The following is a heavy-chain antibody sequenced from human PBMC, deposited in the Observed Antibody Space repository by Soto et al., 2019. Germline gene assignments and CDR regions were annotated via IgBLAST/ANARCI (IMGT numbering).Heavy chain of an antibody. CDR3: AGAFDF. CDR1: GFTFNVYW. V-gene: IGHV3-74*01. CDR2: INGDGGRT. Sequence: GGSLRLSCAASGFTFNVYWIYWVRQAPGKGLVWVSRINGDGGRTDYADSVKGRFTVSRDNAKNTLYLQMNSLRAEDTAIYYCAGAFDFWGQGTLVTVSS. J-gene: IGHJ3*01.